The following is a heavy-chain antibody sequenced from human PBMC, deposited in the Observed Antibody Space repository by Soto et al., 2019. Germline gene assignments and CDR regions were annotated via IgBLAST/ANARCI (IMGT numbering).Heavy chain of an antibody. J-gene: IGHJ4*02. Sequence: GGSLRLSCAASGFTFSSYWMSWVRQAPGKGLEWVANIKQDGSEKYYVDSVKGRFTISRDNAKNSLYLQMNSLRAEDTAVYYCARVEGAQYQLPYYFDYWGQGTLVTVSS. CDR3: ARVEGAQYQLPYYFDY. V-gene: IGHV3-7*05. CDR2: IKQDGSEK. CDR1: GFTFSSYW. D-gene: IGHD2-2*01.